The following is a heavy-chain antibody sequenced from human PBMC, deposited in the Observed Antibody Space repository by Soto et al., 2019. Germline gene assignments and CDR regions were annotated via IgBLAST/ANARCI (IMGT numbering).Heavy chain of an antibody. CDR1: GVSIDSSRYY. V-gene: IGHV4-39*01. J-gene: IGHJ4*02. CDR2: IHYSGTT. Sequence: QLQVQESGPGLVKPSETLSLTCTVSGVSIDSSRYYWGWIRQPPGKGLEWIGNIHYSGTTYYNPSLKSRVIISVNTSKNQFSLGLNSVTAADTAVYYWARPYESGGFYYGFDYWGQGTPVTVSS. CDR3: ARPYESGGFYYGFDY. D-gene: IGHD3-22*01.